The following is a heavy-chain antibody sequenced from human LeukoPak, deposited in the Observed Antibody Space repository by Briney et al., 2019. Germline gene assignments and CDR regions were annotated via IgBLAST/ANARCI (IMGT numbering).Heavy chain of an antibody. D-gene: IGHD1-26*01. Sequence: SQTLSLTCTVSGGSISSGGYYWSWIRQPPGKGLEWIGYIYHSGSTYYNPSLKSRVTISVDRSKNQFSLKLSSVTAADTAVYYCARIRRVGATSYFDYWGQGTLVTVSS. CDR3: ARIRRVGATSYFDY. CDR1: GGSISSGGYY. V-gene: IGHV4-30-2*01. CDR2: IYHSGST. J-gene: IGHJ4*02.